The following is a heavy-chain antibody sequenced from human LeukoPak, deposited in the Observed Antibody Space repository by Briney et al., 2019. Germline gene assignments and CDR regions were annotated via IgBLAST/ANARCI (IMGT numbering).Heavy chain of an antibody. J-gene: IGHJ6*02. CDR2: IKQDGSEK. CDR1: GFTFSSYW. D-gene: IGHD6-13*01. V-gene: IGHV3-7*01. Sequence: PGGSLRLSCAASGFTFSSYWMSWVRQAPGKGLEWVANIKQDGSEKYYVDSVKGRFTISRDNAKNSLYLQMNSLRAEDTAVYYCARGGSSWFLDYYYGMDVWGQGTTVTVSS. CDR3: ARGGSSWFLDYYYGMDV.